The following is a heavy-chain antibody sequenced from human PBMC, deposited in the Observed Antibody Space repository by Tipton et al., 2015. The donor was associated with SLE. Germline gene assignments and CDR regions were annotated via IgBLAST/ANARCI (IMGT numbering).Heavy chain of an antibody. V-gene: IGHV3-9*01. Sequence: SLRLSCAASGFTFDDYAMHWVRQAPGKGLEWVSGISWNSGSMGYADSVKGRFTISRDNAKNSLYLQMNSLRAEDTALYYCAKDLGRGYSGYAPYYYYGMDVWGQGTTVTVSS. CDR3: AKDLGRGYSGYAPYYYYGMDV. CDR2: ISWNSGSM. D-gene: IGHD5-12*01. J-gene: IGHJ6*02. CDR1: GFTFDDYA.